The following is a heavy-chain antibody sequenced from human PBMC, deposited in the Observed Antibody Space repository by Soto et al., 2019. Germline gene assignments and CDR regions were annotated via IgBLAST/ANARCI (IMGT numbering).Heavy chain of an antibody. Sequence: QVQLQESGPGLVKPSETLSLTCTVSGVSISSYYWSWIRQPPGKGLEWIGYFYYSGSTNYNPSLKSRVTISVDTSKNQFSLKLSSVTAADTAVYYCARSRGGYFDYWGQGTLVTVSS. J-gene: IGHJ4*02. CDR2: FYYSGST. CDR3: ARSRGGYFDY. V-gene: IGHV4-59*01. D-gene: IGHD3-22*01. CDR1: GVSISSYY.